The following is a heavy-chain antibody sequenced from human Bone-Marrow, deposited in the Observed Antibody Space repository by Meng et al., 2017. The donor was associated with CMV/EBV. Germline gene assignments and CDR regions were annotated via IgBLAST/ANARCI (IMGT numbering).Heavy chain of an antibody. CDR1: GGSISSYY. CDR2: IYTSGST. CDR3: AAHFVVVPAADYYYYGMDV. D-gene: IGHD2-2*01. J-gene: IGHJ6*02. Sequence: SETLSLTCTVSGGSISSYYWSWIRQPAGKGLEWIGRIYTSGSTNYNPSLKRRVTMSVDTSKNQFSLKLSSVTAADTAVYYCAAHFVVVPAADYYYYGMDVWGQGTTVTVSS. V-gene: IGHV4-4*07.